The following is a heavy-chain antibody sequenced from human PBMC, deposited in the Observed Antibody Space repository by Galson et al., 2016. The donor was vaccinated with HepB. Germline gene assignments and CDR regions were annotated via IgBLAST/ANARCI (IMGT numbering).Heavy chain of an antibody. Sequence: SVKDSCKASGYSFFNYGVNWVRQAPGQGLEWMGWISAFSGNTEFAQRLQGRVTMATDRSTSTAYMELRSLRSDDTGIYYCVRDVAVRATRRPDYWGQGTLVTVSS. CDR3: VRDVAVRATRRPDY. CDR2: ISAFSGNT. CDR1: GYSFFNYG. V-gene: IGHV1-18*04. D-gene: IGHD4-17*01. J-gene: IGHJ4*02.